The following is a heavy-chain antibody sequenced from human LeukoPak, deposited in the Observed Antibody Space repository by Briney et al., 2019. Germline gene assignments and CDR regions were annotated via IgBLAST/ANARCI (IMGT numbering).Heavy chain of an antibody. Sequence: GGSLRLSCAASGFTFSSYSMSWVRQAPGKGLEWVSYISSSSSTIYYADSVKGRFTISRDNAKNSLYLQMNSLRAEDTAVYYCARLGGGHSSSWYDAFDIWGQGTMVTVSS. CDR1: GFTFSSYS. D-gene: IGHD6-13*01. CDR2: ISSSSSTI. V-gene: IGHV3-48*04. CDR3: ARLGGGHSSSWYDAFDI. J-gene: IGHJ3*02.